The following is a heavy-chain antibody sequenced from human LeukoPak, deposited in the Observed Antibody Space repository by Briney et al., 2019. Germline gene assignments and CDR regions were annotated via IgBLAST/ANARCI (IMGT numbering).Heavy chain of an antibody. V-gene: IGHV3-74*01. CDR2: TNGDGSNS. J-gene: IGHJ4*02. CDR1: GFTFTTYW. CDR3: ARTSPTSHFDF. Sequence: PGGSLRLSCVASGFTFTTYWMHCVRQAPGQGLVWVSRTNGDGSNSNYADSVKGRFTISRDNARNTLYLQMNGLRAEDTALYYCARTSPTSHFDFWGQGTLVTVPS. D-gene: IGHD3-16*01.